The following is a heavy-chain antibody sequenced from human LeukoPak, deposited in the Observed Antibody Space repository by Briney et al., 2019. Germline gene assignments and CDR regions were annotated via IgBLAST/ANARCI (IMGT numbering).Heavy chain of an antibody. CDR3: AKGETTYYDYVWGSYVYDY. Sequence: GGSLRLSCAASGFTFSSYAMSWVRQALGKGLEWVSAISGSGGSTYYADSVKGRFTISRDNSKNTLYLQMNSLRAEDTAVYYCAKGETTYYDYVWGSYVYDYWGQGTLVTVSS. J-gene: IGHJ4*02. CDR1: GFTFSSYA. CDR2: ISGSGGST. D-gene: IGHD3-16*01. V-gene: IGHV3-23*01.